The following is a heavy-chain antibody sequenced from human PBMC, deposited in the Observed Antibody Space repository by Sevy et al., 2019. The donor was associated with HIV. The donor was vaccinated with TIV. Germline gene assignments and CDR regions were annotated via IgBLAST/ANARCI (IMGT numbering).Heavy chain of an antibody. Sequence: GGSLRLSCAASGFTVSSNYMNWVRQAPGKGLEWVASISATGGSTYYADSVKGRFTISRDVSKGTLYLQMNSLTAEDTAIFYCAKTLQKLPFHPHYFDYWGQGTLVTVSS. CDR3: AKTLQKLPFHPHYFDY. J-gene: IGHJ4*02. CDR2: ISATGGST. D-gene: IGHD2-21*02. V-gene: IGHV3-23*01. CDR1: GFTVSSNY.